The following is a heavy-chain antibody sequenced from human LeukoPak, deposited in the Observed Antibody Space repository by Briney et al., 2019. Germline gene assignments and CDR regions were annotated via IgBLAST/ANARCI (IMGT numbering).Heavy chain of an antibody. CDR3: ARGEDNYGGWFDP. J-gene: IGHJ5*02. CDR2: IRYDGNNK. CDR1: GFTFSDYS. D-gene: IGHD4-23*01. Sequence: GGSLRLSCAASGFTFSDYSMHWVRQAPGKGLNWVAFIRYDGNNKYYADSVKGRFTISRDNAKSSLYLQMNSLRPEDTAVYYCARGEDNYGGWFDPWGQGTLVTVSS. V-gene: IGHV3-30*02.